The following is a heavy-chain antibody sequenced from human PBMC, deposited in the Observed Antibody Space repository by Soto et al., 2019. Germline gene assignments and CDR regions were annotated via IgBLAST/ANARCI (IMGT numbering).Heavy chain of an antibody. J-gene: IGHJ5*02. V-gene: IGHV4-34*01. CDR2: ISQSGFT. D-gene: IGHD6-19*01. Sequence: QVQLQQRGAGLLRPSETLSLTCAVSTESLRGYYWTWIRQSPGKGLEWIGEISQSGFTNYNPSLESRVTLSVDTSKSEFSLHLTSMTAADTARYYCARGLFSSGWYSYFDPWGQGTPVTVSS. CDR1: TESLRGYY. CDR3: ARGLFSSGWYSYFDP.